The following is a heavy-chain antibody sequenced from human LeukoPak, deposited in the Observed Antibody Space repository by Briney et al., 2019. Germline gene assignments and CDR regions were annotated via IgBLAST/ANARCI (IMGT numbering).Heavy chain of an antibody. J-gene: IGHJ4*02. V-gene: IGHV4-59*08. CDR2: IYYSGST. Sequence: SETLSLTCTVSGGSISSYYWSWIRQPPGKGLEWIGYIYYSGSTNYNPSLKSRVTISVDTSKNQFPLKLSSVTAADTAVYYCARLGDYYDSSGPIDYWGQGTLVTVSS. CDR3: ARLGDYYDSSGPIDY. D-gene: IGHD3-22*01. CDR1: GGSISSYY.